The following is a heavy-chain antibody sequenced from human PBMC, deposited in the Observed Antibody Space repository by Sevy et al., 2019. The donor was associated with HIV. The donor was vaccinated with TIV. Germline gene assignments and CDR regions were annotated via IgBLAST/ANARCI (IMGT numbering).Heavy chain of an antibody. J-gene: IGHJ3*02. D-gene: IGHD3-22*01. V-gene: IGHV3-23*01. CDR2: ISGSGGST. CDR1: GFTFSSYA. Sequence: GGSLRLSCAASGFTFSSYAMSWVRPAPGQGLAWVSAISGSGGSTYYADSVKGRFTISRDNSKNTLYLQMNSLRAEDTAVYYCAKPTLIVVVITPDAFDIWGQGTMVTVSS. CDR3: AKPTLIVVVITPDAFDI.